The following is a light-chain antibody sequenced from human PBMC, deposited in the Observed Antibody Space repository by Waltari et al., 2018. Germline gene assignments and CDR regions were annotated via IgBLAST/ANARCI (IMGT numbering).Light chain of an antibody. CDR2: DVS. CDR3: TSCTSSRTYV. J-gene: IGLJ1*01. Sequence: QSALTQPVSVSGSPGQSIAISCTGTSSDVGGYDSVFWYQQHPGIVPKLIIYDVSARPSGVSNRFSGSKSGNTASLTISGLQAEDEADYYCTSCTSSRTYVFGTGTKVTVL. V-gene: IGLV2-14*03. CDR1: SSDVGGYDS.